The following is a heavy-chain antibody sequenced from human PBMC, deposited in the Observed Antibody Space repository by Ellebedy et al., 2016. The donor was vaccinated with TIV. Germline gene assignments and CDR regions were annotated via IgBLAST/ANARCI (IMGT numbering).Heavy chain of an antibody. CDR2: TYYKSKWYN. D-gene: IGHD3-10*01. J-gene: IGHJ6*02. CDR1: GDRVSSNSAT. Sequence: SQTLSLTCXISGDRVSSNSATWHWIRQSPSRGLEWLGRTYYKSKWYNDYALSVKSRITINPDTSTNRFSLLLKAATPEDTAIYYCAREGVTMVRGVIYSYYGMDVWGQGTTVTVSS. V-gene: IGHV6-1*01. CDR3: AREGVTMVRGVIYSYYGMDV.